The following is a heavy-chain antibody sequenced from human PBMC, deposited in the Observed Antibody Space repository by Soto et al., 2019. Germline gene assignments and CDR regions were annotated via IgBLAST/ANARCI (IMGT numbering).Heavy chain of an antibody. CDR2: ISYDGSNK. V-gene: IGHV3-30*18. Sequence: PGGSLRLSCAASGFTFSSYGMHWVRQAQGKELEWVAVISYDGSNKYYADTVKGRFTISRDNSKNTLYLQMNSLRAEDTAVYYCAKVRPIVATTKPYFDYWGQGTLVTVSS. CDR1: GFTFSSYG. CDR3: AKVRPIVATTKPYFDY. J-gene: IGHJ4*02. D-gene: IGHD5-12*01.